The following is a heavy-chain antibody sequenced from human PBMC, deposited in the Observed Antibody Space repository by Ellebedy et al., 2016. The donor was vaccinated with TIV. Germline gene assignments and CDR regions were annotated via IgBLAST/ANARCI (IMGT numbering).Heavy chain of an antibody. V-gene: IGHV4-39*01. CDR2: INYSGRT. CDR1: GGSISSSSYY. Sequence: MPGGSLRLSCTVSGGSISSSSYYWGWIRQPPGKGLEWIGVINYSGRTYYNPSLKSRVTISVDTSKKQFSLKLTSVTAADTALYYCARRPSYSYFFDYWGQGTPVTVSS. J-gene: IGHJ4*02. CDR3: ARRPSYSYFFDY. D-gene: IGHD3-10*01.